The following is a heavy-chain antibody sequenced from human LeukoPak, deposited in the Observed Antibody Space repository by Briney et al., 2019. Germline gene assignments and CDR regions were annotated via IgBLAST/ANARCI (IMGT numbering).Heavy chain of an antibody. V-gene: IGHV4-61*01. J-gene: IGHJ4*02. CDR2: MSNSGHT. D-gene: IGHD6-13*01. Sequence: PSETLSLTCTVSGDSVSSGNYYWSWIRQPPGKGLEWIGFMSNSGHTDSTPSLKSRVTISLDTSKNQFSLKLNSVTAADTAVYYCARVSAAGTGPDSWGQGTLVTVSS. CDR1: GDSVSSGNYY. CDR3: ARVSAAGTGPDS.